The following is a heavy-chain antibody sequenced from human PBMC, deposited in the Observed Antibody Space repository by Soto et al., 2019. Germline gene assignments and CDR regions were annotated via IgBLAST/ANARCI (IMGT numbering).Heavy chain of an antibody. CDR2: LNPNSGGT. J-gene: IGHJ4*02. Sequence: ASVNVTCKASGYTFTGYYMHWVRQAPGHELAWMGWLNPNSGGTNYAQKFQGRVTLTSDMSIRSDDMEVSRMRSDDTAGYYCALFDSRSWYRCFDYWGQGTLVTVSS. CDR1: GYTFTGYY. CDR3: ALFDSRSWYRCFDY. V-gene: IGHV1-2*02. D-gene: IGHD6-13*01.